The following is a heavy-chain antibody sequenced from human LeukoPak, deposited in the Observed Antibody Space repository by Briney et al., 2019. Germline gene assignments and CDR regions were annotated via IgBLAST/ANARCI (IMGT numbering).Heavy chain of an antibody. D-gene: IGHD3-9*01. J-gene: IGHJ4*02. V-gene: IGHV1-69*04. Sequence: SVKVSCKASGGTFSSYAISWVRQAPGQGLEWMGRIIPILGIANYAQKFQGRVTITADKSTSTAYMELSSLRSEDTAVYYCAREVGGAGILTGYYWGYYFDYWGQGTLVTVSS. CDR3: AREVGGAGILTGYYWGYYFDY. CDR2: IIPILGIA. CDR1: GGTFSSYA.